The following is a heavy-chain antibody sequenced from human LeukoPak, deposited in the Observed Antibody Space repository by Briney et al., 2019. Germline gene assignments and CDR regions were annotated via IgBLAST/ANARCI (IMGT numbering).Heavy chain of an antibody. CDR1: GFTFTTYY. CDR2: IKEDGNEK. CDR3: ARDLSIAAAGGFDI. J-gene: IGHJ3*02. D-gene: IGHD6-13*01. Sequence: GGSLRLSCGASGFTFTTYYMSWVRQAAGKGLEWVASIKEDGNEKYYVDSVKGRFTISRDNAKNSLYLQMNSLRAEDTAVYYCARDLSIAAAGGFDIWGQGTMVTVSS. V-gene: IGHV3-7*01.